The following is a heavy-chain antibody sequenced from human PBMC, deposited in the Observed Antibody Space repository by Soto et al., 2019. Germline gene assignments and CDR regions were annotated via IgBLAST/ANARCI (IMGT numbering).Heavy chain of an antibody. CDR3: ARGAMANFDY. V-gene: IGHV1-69*13. Sequence: ASVKVSCKASGGTFGSQGIAWVRQVPGQGLEWMGGFIAMLGTPTYAKKVQGRATISADESLTSSYLELRSLRSEDTGVYFCARGAMANFDYWGQGTVVTVSS. D-gene: IGHD5-18*01. CDR2: FIAMLGTP. J-gene: IGHJ4*02. CDR1: GGTFGSQG.